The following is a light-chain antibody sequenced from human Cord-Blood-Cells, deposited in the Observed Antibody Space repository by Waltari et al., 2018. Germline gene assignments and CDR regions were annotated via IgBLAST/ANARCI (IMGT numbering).Light chain of an antibody. Sequence: EIVMTQSPATLSVSPGERATLSCRASQSVSSNLAWYQQKPGQAPRLLIYGASTKATGIPARFSGSGSGTEFTLTISSLQSEDFAIYYRQQYNNWPMYPFGQGTKLEIK. J-gene: IGKJ2*01. CDR2: GAS. CDR3: QQYNNWPMYP. CDR1: QSVSSN. V-gene: IGKV3-15*01.